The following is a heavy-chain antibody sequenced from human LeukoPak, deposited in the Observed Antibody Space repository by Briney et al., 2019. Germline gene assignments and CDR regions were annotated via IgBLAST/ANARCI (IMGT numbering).Heavy chain of an antibody. CDR2: INSDGSST. CDR1: GFTFSSYW. J-gene: IGHJ4*02. V-gene: IGHV3-74*01. CDR3: AREDANWGSDY. D-gene: IGHD7-27*01. Sequence: GGSLRLSCAASGFTFSSYWMHWVRQAPGKGLVWVSRINSDGSSTSYADSVKGRFTIPRDNAKITLYLQMNSLRAEDTAVYYCAREDANWGSDYWGQGTLVTVSS.